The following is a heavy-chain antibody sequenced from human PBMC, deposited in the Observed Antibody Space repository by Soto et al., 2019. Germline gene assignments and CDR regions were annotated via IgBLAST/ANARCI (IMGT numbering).Heavy chain of an antibody. CDR1: GFTFSNAW. CDR3: TTDQVWFGEPLGY. D-gene: IGHD3-10*01. CDR2: IKSKTDGGTT. J-gene: IGHJ4*02. Sequence: EVQLVESGGGLVKPGGSLRLSCAASGFTFSNAWMSWVRQAPGKGLEWVGRIKSKTDGGTTDYAAPVKGRFTISRDDSKNTLYLQMNSLKTEDTAVYYCTTDQVWFGEPLGYWGQGTLVTVSS. V-gene: IGHV3-15*01.